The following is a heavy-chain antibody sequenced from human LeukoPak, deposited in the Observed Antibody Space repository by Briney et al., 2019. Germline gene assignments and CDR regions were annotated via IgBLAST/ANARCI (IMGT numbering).Heavy chain of an antibody. Sequence: SSETLSLTCTVSGGSISSSRSYWGWIRQSPGKGLEWIGSIYSSGSTYYNPSLKSRVTISVDTSENQFSLKLGSVNAADTAVYYCARAGLPSGCGGDCYSLDYWGQGTLVTVSS. J-gene: IGHJ4*02. V-gene: IGHV4-39*01. D-gene: IGHD2-21*02. CDR2: IYSSGST. CDR3: ARAGLPSGCGGDCYSLDY. CDR1: GGSISSSRSY.